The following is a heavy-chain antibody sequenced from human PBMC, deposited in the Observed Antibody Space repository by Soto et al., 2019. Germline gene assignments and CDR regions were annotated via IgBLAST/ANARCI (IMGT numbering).Heavy chain of an antibody. Sequence: SETLSLTCAVYGGPFRGYYWRWIRHPPGKGLEWIGEINHSGSTNYNPSLKSRVTMSVDTSKNQFSLKLSSVTAADTAVYYCARVSGIYYYGMDVWGQGTTVTVSS. J-gene: IGHJ6*02. V-gene: IGHV4-34*01. D-gene: IGHD3-10*01. CDR2: INHSGST. CDR3: ARVSGIYYYGMDV. CDR1: GGPFRGYY.